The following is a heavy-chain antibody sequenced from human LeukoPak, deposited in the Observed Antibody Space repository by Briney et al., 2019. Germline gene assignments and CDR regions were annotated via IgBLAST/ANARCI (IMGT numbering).Heavy chain of an antibody. V-gene: IGHV3-23*01. J-gene: IGHJ4*02. CDR1: GFRFSSYA. CDR3: AKDERNWNYNLASQTYD. Sequence: PGGSLRLACAASGFRFSSYAMSWVRQAPGKGLEWVSAISGSGVSTYYADSVKGRFTVSRDNSKNTLYLQMSSLRAEDTAVYYCAKDERNWNYNLASQTYDWGQGTLVTGSS. D-gene: IGHD1-7*01. CDR2: ISGSGVST.